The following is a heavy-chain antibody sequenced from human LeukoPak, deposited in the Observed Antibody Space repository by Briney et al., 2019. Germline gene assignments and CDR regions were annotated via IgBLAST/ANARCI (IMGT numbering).Heavy chain of an antibody. CDR3: ARDCSGGACYYDAFDI. D-gene: IGHD2-15*01. V-gene: IGHV4-59*12. CDR2: IYYSGST. J-gene: IGHJ3*02. CDR1: GGSISSYY. Sequence: SETLSLTCTVSGGSISSYYWSWIRQPPGKGLEWIGYIYYSGSTNYNPSLKSRVTISVDTFKNQFSLKLSTVTAADTAVYYCARDCSGGACYYDAFDIWGQGTMVTVSS.